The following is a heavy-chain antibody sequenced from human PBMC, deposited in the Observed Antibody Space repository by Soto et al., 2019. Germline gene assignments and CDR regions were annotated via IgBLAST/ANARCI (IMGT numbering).Heavy chain of an antibody. CDR3: ASASVGGRGYSYGAVDY. Sequence: GASVKVSCKASGYTFTSYGISWVRQAPGQGLEWMGWISAYNGNTNYAQKLQGRVTITADKSTSTAYMELSSLRSEDTAVYYCASASVGGRGYSYGAVDYWGQGTLVTVSS. CDR1: GYTFTSYG. V-gene: IGHV1-18*01. CDR2: ISAYNGNT. J-gene: IGHJ4*02. D-gene: IGHD5-18*01.